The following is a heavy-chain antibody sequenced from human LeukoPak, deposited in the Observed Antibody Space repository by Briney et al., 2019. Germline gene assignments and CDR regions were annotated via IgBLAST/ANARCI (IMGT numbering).Heavy chain of an antibody. D-gene: IGHD3-10*01. CDR2: ISYDGSNK. V-gene: IGHV3-30*18. Sequence: GRSLRLSCAAPGFTFSSYGMHWVRQAPGKGLEWVAVISYDGSNKYYADSVKGRFTISRDNSKNTLYLQMNSLRAEDTAVYYCAKGCKKYYYGSGSYCLDIWGQGTMVTVSS. J-gene: IGHJ3*02. CDR1: GFTFSSYG. CDR3: AKGCKKYYYGSGSYCLDI.